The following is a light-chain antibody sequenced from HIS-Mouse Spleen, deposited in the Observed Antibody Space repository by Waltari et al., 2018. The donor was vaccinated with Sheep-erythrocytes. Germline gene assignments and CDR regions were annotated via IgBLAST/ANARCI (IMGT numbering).Light chain of an antibody. CDR1: KLGDKY. Sequence: SYELTQPPSVSVSPGQTASITCSGDKLGDKYACWYQQKPGQSPVLVIYQDSKQPSGSPERFSGSNAGNTATLTLSGTQAMYEADYYCQAWDSSTAWNVVFGGGTKLTVL. CDR3: QAWDSSTAWNVV. CDR2: QDS. J-gene: IGLJ2*01. V-gene: IGLV3-1*01.